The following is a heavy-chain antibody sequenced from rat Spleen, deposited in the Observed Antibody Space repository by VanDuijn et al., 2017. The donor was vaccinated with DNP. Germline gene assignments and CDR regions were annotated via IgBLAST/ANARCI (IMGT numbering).Heavy chain of an antibody. CDR1: GFSLTAYN. V-gene: IGHV2-30*01. J-gene: IGHJ2*01. CDR2: IWTGGTT. Sequence: QVHVKESGPGLIQPSQTLSLTCTVSGFSLTAYNMHWVRQPAGRGLEWLGMIWTGGTTDYNSAVKSRLTITRDTSKSQVFLRMNGLQTEDTATYYCARGDYSYWGQGVMVTVSS. CDR3: ARGDYSY. D-gene: IGHD1-7*01.